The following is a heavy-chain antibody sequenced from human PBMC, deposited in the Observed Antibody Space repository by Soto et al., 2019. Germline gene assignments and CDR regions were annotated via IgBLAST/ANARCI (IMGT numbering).Heavy chain of an antibody. Sequence: GASVKVSCKASGGTFSSYAISWVRQAPGQGLEWMGGIIPIFGTAKYSQKFQGRVTITRDTSASTAYMELSSLRSEDTAVYYCARAQWLVRAFDIWGQGTMVTVSS. CDR1: GGTFSSYA. CDR2: IIPIFGTA. J-gene: IGHJ3*02. CDR3: ARAQWLVRAFDI. D-gene: IGHD6-19*01. V-gene: IGHV1-69*05.